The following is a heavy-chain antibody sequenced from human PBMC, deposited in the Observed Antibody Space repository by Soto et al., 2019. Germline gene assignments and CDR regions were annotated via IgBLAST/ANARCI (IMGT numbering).Heavy chain of an antibody. D-gene: IGHD6-6*01. CDR2: IYPGYSDT. Sequence: PGESLNICCQGSVYSFASYWIGWVRQMPGKDLELMGIIYPGYSDTRYSPSFQGQVTISADKSLSTAYLQWTSLKASDTALYYCARTRSFTLGFYYDGMDVWGQGTTVTVSS. V-gene: IGHV5-51*01. CDR3: ARTRSFTLGFYYDGMDV. J-gene: IGHJ6*02. CDR1: VYSFASYW.